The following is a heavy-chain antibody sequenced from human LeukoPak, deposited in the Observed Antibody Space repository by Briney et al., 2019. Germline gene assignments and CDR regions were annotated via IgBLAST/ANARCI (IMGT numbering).Heavy chain of an antibody. J-gene: IGHJ5*01. D-gene: IGHD1-26*01. CDR3: VREIEASTSWSHGGSWFDF. CDR2: ISRTSNII. Sequence: HPGGSLRLSCAASGFTFSNFEMNWVRQAPGMGLEWVSFISRTSNIIDYNESVKGRFIVSRDNAKNSVYLQMNSLRAGDTAVYYCVREIEASTSWSHGGSWFDFWGQGTLVTVSS. V-gene: IGHV3-48*03. CDR1: GFTFSNFE.